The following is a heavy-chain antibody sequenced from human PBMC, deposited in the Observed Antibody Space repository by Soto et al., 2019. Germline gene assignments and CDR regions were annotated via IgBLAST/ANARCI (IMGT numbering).Heavy chain of an antibody. D-gene: IGHD5-12*01. Sequence: QVQLQESGPGLVKPSETLSLTCTVSGGSMSNYYWSWIRQPPGKRLEWIGYIYYSGYTNYNPSLKVRVTISVDTSKNQFTLELRSVTAADTASYYCARDSVGSGYDWGQGTLVTVSS. CDR2: IYYSGYT. CDR3: ARDSVGSGYD. V-gene: IGHV4-59*01. J-gene: IGHJ4*02. CDR1: GGSMSNYY.